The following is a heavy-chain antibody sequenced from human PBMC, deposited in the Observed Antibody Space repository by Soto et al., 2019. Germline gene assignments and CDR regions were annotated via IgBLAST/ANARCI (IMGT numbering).Heavy chain of an antibody. CDR2: IDNSGNT. J-gene: IGHJ4*02. CDR1: DGSISTYF. Sequence: KTSETLSLTCTVSDGSISTYFCNWIRHPAGKGLEWIGRIDNSGNTNYNPSLKSRVTMSADTSRNQFSLKLNSVTAADTAVYYCARGGQDFWSGPFDYWGQGALVTVSS. V-gene: IGHV4-4*07. D-gene: IGHD3-3*01. CDR3: ARGGQDFWSGPFDY.